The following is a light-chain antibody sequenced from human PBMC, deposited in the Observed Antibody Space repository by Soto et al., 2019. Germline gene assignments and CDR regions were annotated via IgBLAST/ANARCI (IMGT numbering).Light chain of an antibody. CDR1: QSINSW. CDR3: QQYNSYRT. V-gene: IGKV1-5*01. CDR2: DAS. Sequence: DIQMTQSPSTLSASVGDRVTITCRASQSINSWLAWYQQKPGKAPKLLIYDASSLESGVPSRFNGSGSGTEFTLTISSLQPDDFATYYCQQYNSYRTFGQGTKV. J-gene: IGKJ1*01.